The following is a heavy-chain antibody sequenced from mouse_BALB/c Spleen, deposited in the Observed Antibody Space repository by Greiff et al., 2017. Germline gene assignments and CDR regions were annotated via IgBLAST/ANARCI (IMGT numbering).Heavy chain of an antibody. J-gene: IGHJ3*01. CDR1: GYTFTSYT. D-gene: IGHD1-1*02. CDR2: INPSSGYT. Sequence: QVQLQQSGAELARPGASVKMSCKASGYTFTSYTMHWVKQRPGQGLEWIGYINPSSGYTNYNQKFKDKATLTADKSSSTAYMQLSSLTSEDSAVYYCASRGGLTSFAYWGQGTLVTVSA. CDR3: ASRGGLTSFAY. V-gene: IGHV1-4*01.